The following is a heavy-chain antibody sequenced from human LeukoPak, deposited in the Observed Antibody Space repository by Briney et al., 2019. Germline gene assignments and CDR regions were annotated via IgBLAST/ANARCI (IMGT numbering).Heavy chain of an antibody. CDR2: ISAYGDSK. J-gene: IGHJ4*02. D-gene: IGHD3-10*02. CDR1: GFTFSNYT. CDR3: AKARTDMFSLSWFDY. V-gene: IGHV3-23*01. Sequence: GGSLRHSCAASGFTFSNYTTSWVRQAPGKGLEWVSGISAYGDSKYYADSVNGRFTISRDNSKNTLYLQMNSLRAEDTAVYYCAKARTDMFSLSWFDYWGQGTLVTVSS.